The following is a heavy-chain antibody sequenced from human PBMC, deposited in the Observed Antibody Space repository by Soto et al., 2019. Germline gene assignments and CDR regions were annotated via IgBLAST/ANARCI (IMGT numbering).Heavy chain of an antibody. J-gene: IGHJ5*02. CDR1: GFTFSNAW. CDR2: IKSKTDGGTT. D-gene: IGHD3-22*01. Sequence: GGSLRLSCAASGFTFSNAWMNWVRQAPGKGLEWVGRIKSKTDGGTTDYAAPVKGRFTISRDDSKNTLYLQMNSLKTEDTAVYYCTTDLDPTPMTYYYDSSELDWFDPWGQGTLVTVSS. CDR3: TTDLDPTPMTYYYDSSELDWFDP. V-gene: IGHV3-15*07.